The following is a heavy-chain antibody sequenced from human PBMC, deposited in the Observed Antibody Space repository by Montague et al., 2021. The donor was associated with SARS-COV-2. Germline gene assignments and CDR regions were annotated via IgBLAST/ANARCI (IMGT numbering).Heavy chain of an antibody. CDR2: INHRGST. CDR1: GGTFSAHS. V-gene: IGHV4-34*01. J-gene: IGHJ4*02. CDR3: ARGGLAGGNYDICCFSYTSRLGD. D-gene: IGHD3-9*01. Sequence: SETLSLTCAVYGGTFSAHSWSWVRQSPGKGLEWIGEINHRGSTTYMSSLKSRVAMSVDTSKNQFSLKLSSVTAAATAIYYCARGGLAGGNYDICCFSYTSRLGDWGQGTLVTVSS.